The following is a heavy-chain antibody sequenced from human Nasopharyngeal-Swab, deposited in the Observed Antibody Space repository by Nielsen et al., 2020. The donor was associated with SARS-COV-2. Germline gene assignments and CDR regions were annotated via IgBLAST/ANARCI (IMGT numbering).Heavy chain of an antibody. V-gene: IGHV3-30*02. CDR2: IRYDGTDI. D-gene: IGHD2-2*01. J-gene: IGHJ1*01. Sequence: WIRQPPGKGLEWVAFIRYDGTDIYYGDSVRGRFTISRDNSKNTLYLQVNSLRAEDTAVYYCVKGRGDIVVVPAAIPEYFRHWGQGTLVTVSS. CDR3: VKGRGDIVVVPAAIPEYFRH.